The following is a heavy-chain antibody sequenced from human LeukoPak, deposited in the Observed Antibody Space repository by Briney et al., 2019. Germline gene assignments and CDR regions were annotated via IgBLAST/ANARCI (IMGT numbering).Heavy chain of an antibody. CDR2: MNPNSGNT. J-gene: IGHJ5*02. CDR1: GHTFTSYD. D-gene: IGHD3-10*01. Sequence: ASVKVSYKASGHTFTSYDINWVRQATGQGLEWMGWMNPNSGNTAYAQKFQGRVTMTRNTSISTAYMELSSLRSEDTAVYYCARVDYYGSGSFDPWGQGTLVTVSS. CDR3: ARVDYYGSGSFDP. V-gene: IGHV1-8*02.